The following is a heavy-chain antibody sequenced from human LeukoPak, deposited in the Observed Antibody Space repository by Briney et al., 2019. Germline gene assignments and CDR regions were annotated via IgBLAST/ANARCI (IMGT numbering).Heavy chain of an antibody. V-gene: IGHV4-31*03. J-gene: IGHJ4*02. CDR2: IYYSGST. D-gene: IGHD6-13*01. CDR1: GGSISSGGYY. Sequence: PSETLSLTCTVSGGSISSGGYYWSWIRQHPGKGLEWIGYIYYSGSTYYNPSLKSRVTISVDTSKNQFSLKLSSVTAADTAVYYCAKGLSSSSSWYLVDYWGQGTLVTVSS. CDR3: AKGLSSSSSWYLVDY.